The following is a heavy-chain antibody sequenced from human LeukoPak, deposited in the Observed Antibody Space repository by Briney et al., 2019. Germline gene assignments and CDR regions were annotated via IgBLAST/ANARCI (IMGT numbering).Heavy chain of an antibody. CDR3: AKKLSGSYFQGPDF. Sequence: GGSLRLSCAASGSTFSTYGMHWVRQAPGKGLEWVAVTSSDGSKKYYADSVKGRYIISRDNSKNTLYLQMNSLSAEDTAVYYCAKKLSGSYFQGPDFWGQGTLVTVSS. J-gene: IGHJ4*02. V-gene: IGHV3-30*18. CDR1: GSTFSTYG. D-gene: IGHD1-26*01. CDR2: TSSDGSKK.